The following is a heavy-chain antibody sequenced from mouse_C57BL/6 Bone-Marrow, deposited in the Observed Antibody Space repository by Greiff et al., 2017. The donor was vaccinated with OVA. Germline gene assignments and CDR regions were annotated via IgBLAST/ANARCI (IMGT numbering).Heavy chain of an antibody. D-gene: IGHD2-14*01. J-gene: IGHJ2*01. CDR1: GYTFTSYW. V-gene: IGHV1-64*01. CDR2: IHPNSGST. CDR3: ARRTGTGYFDY. Sequence: QVQLQQPGAELVKPGASVKLSCKASGYTFTSYWMHWVKQRPGQGLEWIGMIHPNSGSTNYNEKFKSKATLTVDKSSSTAYMQLSSLTSEDSAVYYSARRTGTGYFDYWGQGTTLTVSS.